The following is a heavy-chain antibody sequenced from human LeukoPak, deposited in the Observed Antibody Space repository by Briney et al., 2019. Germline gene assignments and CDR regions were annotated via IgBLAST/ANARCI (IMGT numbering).Heavy chain of an antibody. D-gene: IGHD3-22*01. CDR2: INPSGGST. V-gene: IGHV1-46*01. CDR1: GYTFTSYG. J-gene: IGHJ3*02. CDR3: ARVLTLRYYDSSGYDAFDI. Sequence: ASVKVSCKASGYTFTSYGISWVRQAPGQGLEWMGIINPSGGSTSYAQKFQGRVTMTRDTSTSTVYMELSSLRSEDTAVYYCARVLTLRYYDSSGYDAFDIWGQGTMVTVSS.